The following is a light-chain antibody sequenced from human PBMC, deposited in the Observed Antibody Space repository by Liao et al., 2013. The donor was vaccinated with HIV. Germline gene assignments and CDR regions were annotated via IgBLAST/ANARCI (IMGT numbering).Light chain of an antibody. CDR3: QVWDSSSAV. Sequence: SYVLTQPPSVSVAPGKTARITCGGSNIGTKSVHWYQQKPGQAPVLVISYDSDRPSGIPERFSGSNSGNTATLTISRVEAGDEADYYCQVWDSSSAVFGTGTKVTVL. V-gene: IGLV3-21*01. J-gene: IGLJ1*01. CDR2: YDS. CDR1: NIGTKS.